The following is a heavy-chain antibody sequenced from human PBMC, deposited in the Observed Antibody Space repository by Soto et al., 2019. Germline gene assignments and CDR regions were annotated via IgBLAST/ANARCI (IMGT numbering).Heavy chain of an antibody. CDR2: IYTSGST. V-gene: IGHV4-4*07. CDR1: GGSISSYY. J-gene: IGHJ6*02. D-gene: IGHD3-10*01. Sequence: SETLSLPCTVSGGSISSYYWSWIRQPAGKGLEWIGRIYTSGSTNYNPSLKSRVTMSVDTSKNQFSLKLSSVTAADTAVYYCARVGLEESGSYYYYYGMDVWGQGTTVTVSS. CDR3: ARVGLEESGSYYYYYGMDV.